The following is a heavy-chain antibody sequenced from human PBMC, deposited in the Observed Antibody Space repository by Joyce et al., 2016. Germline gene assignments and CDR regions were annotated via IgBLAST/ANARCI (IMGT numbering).Heavy chain of an antibody. D-gene: IGHD6-6*01. V-gene: IGHV1-3*01. J-gene: IGHJ4*02. CDR3: ARAARRGNFDY. CDR2: INADNCNT. Sequence: QVKLVQSGAEVKKPGASVKVSCKASGYTFSSYAMHWVRQAPGQRPEWMGWINADNCNTKYSQKFQGRVTITRDTSASIVYMELGSLRSEDAALFYCARAARRGNFDYWGQGTLVTVSS. CDR1: GYTFSSYA.